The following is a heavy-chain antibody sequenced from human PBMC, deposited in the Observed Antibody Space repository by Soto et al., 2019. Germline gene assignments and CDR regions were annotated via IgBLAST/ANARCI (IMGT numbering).Heavy chain of an antibody. CDR1: GGTFSSYA. J-gene: IGHJ3*02. CDR2: IIPIFGTA. Sequence: SVKVSCKASGGTFSSYAISWVRQAPGQGLEWMGGIIPIFGTANYAQKFQGRVTITADESTSTAYMELSSLRSEDTAVYYCASNSNTYYYDSTNLHDAFDIWGQGTMVTVSS. CDR3: ASNSNTYYYDSTNLHDAFDI. D-gene: IGHD3-22*01. V-gene: IGHV1-69*13.